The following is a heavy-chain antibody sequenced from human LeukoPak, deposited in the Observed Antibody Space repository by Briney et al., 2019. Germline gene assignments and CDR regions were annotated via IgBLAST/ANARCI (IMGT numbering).Heavy chain of an antibody. CDR1: GFTFSSYG. CDR3: AKDLSPNDDFWSGYAFDY. CDR2: IWYDGSNK. V-gene: IGHV3-33*06. J-gene: IGHJ4*02. Sequence: GGSLRLSCAASGFTFSSYGMPWVRQAPGKGLEWVAVIWYDGSNKYYADSVKGRFTISRDNSKNTLYLQMNSLRAEDTAVYYCAKDLSPNDDFWSGYAFDYWGQGTLVTVSS. D-gene: IGHD3-3*01.